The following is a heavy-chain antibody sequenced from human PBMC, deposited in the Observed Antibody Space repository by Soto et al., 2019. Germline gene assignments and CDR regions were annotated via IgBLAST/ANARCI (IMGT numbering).Heavy chain of an antibody. CDR1: GFTFTNYG. D-gene: IGHD3-10*01. Sequence: EVQLLESGGGLVQVGGSLRLSCADSGFTFTNYGMNWVRQAPGKGLEWVSSISGGGRSTYNGDSVRGRFTISRDTSKNTLYRQTNSLRAADTAVNYCAKQCRGGRFDYHMDAWGRGTMCSVSS. J-gene: IGHJ6*03. CDR2: ISGGGRST. CDR3: AKQCRGGRFDYHMDA. V-gene: IGHV3-23*01.